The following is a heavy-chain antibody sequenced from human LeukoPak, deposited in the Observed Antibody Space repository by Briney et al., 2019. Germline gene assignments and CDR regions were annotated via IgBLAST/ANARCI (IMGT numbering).Heavy chain of an antibody. CDR2: IYYSGST. Sequence: SETLSLTCTVSGVSVSSENYYWGWIRQPPGKGLEWIGSIYYSGSTYYNPSLRSRVTISVDTSKNHSSLKLSSVTAADTAVYYCARHYYDSSGYRSDYWGQGTLVTVSS. CDR3: ARHYYDSSGYRSDY. V-gene: IGHV4-39*01. D-gene: IGHD3-22*01. J-gene: IGHJ4*02. CDR1: GVSVSSENYY.